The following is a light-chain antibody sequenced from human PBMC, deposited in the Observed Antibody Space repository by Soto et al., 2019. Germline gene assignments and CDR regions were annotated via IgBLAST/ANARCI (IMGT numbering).Light chain of an antibody. CDR3: QQYGSSPWT. V-gene: IGKV3-20*01. J-gene: IGKJ2*02. CDR1: QSVSSSY. Sequence: EIVLTQSPGTLSLSPGERATLSCRASQSVSSSYFAWYQQKPGQAPRLLIYGASSRATGIPDRFSGSGSGTDFTLTISRLEPEDFAVYSCQQYGSSPWTFGQGTKLEIK. CDR2: GAS.